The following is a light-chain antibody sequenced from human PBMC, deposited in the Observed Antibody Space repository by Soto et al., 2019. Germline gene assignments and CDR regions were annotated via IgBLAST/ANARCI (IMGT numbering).Light chain of an antibody. V-gene: IGKV3-20*01. Sequence: EILMTQSPATLSGFPGGRSTLSCFASQSVSSNLAWYQQKPGQAPRLLIYGASTRATGIPARFSGSGAGTDFTLTISRLEPEDFAVYYCQQYGSSPWTFGQGTKVDIK. J-gene: IGKJ1*01. CDR2: GAS. CDR1: QSVSSN. CDR3: QQYGSSPWT.